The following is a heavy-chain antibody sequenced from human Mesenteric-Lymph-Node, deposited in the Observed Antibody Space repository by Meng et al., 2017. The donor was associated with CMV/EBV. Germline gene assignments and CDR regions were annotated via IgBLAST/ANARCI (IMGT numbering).Heavy chain of an antibody. D-gene: IGHD2-21*02. V-gene: IGHV3-64*04. CDR2: ISSNGVST. CDR1: GFTFSSYA. Sequence: GGSLRLSCTASGFTFSSYAMHWVRQAPGKGLEYVSVISSNGVSTYYADSVKGRFTISRDNAKSSLYLQMNSLGAEDTAVYYCVRDFAVTSDDFYHGMDVWGQGTTVTVSS. CDR3: VRDFAVTSDDFYHGMDV. J-gene: IGHJ6*02.